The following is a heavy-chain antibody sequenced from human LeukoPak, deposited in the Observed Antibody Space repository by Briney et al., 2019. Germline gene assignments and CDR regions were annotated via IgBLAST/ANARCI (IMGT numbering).Heavy chain of an antibody. CDR3: ASGDQHHQLPY. D-gene: IGHD2-2*01. Sequence: ASVKVSCKASGYTFTGYYMHWVRQAPGQGLEWMGWINPNSDDTNYAQKFQGRVTMTRGTSISTAYMELSRLRSDDTAVYYCASGDQHHQLPYWGQGTLVSVSS. J-gene: IGHJ4*02. CDR1: GYTFTGYY. V-gene: IGHV1-2*02. CDR2: INPNSDDT.